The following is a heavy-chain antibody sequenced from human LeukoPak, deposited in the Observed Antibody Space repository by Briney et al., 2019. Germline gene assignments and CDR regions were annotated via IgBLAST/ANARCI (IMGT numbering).Heavy chain of an antibody. CDR1: GFTFSSYE. Sequence: GGSLRLSCAASGFTFSSYEMNWVRQAPGKGLEWVSYISSSGSTIYYADSVKGRFTISRDNAKNTLYLQMNSLRAEDTAVYYCAELGITMIGGVWGKGTTVTISS. D-gene: IGHD3-10*02. V-gene: IGHV3-48*03. CDR2: ISSSGSTI. J-gene: IGHJ6*04. CDR3: AELGITMIGGV.